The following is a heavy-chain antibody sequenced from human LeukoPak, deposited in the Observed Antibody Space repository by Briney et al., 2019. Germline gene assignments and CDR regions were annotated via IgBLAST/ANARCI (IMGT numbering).Heavy chain of an antibody. D-gene: IGHD6-6*01. Sequence: SETLSLTCTVSGGSISSYYWSWIRQPPGKGLEWIGYIYYSGSTNYNPSLKSRVTISVDMSKNQFSLNLSSVTAADTAVYYCARDTAARPRDVFDIWGQGTMVTVSS. J-gene: IGHJ3*02. CDR2: IYYSGST. CDR3: ARDTAARPRDVFDI. V-gene: IGHV4-59*12. CDR1: GGSISSYY.